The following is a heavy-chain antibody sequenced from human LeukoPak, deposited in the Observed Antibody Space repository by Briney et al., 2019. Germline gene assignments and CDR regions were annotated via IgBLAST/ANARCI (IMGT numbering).Heavy chain of an antibody. CDR3: AKAPPNYYHSSVYHGGYFQH. Sequence: PGGSLRLSCAASGFTFSNYAMTWVRQAPGKGLEWVSAISGGGDSTYYADSVRGRFTISRDNSKNTLYLQMNSLRAEDTAVYYCAKAPPNYYHSSVYHGGYFQHWGQGTLVTVSS. V-gene: IGHV3-23*01. CDR2: ISGGGDST. CDR1: GFTFSNYA. D-gene: IGHD3-22*01. J-gene: IGHJ1*01.